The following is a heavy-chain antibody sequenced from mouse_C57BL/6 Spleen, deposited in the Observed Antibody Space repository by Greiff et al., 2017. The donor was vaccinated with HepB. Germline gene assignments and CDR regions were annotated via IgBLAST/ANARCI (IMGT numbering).Heavy chain of an antibody. V-gene: IGHV5-6*02. CDR2: ISSGGSYT. D-gene: IGHD2-1*01. Sequence: EVMLVESGGDLVKPGGSLKLSCAASGFTFSSYGMSWVRQTPDKRLEWVATISSGGSYTYYPDSVKGRFAITRDNAKNTLYLQMSSLKSEDTAMYYCARGGNWPYFDYWGQGTTLTVSS. CDR3: ARGGNWPYFDY. J-gene: IGHJ2*01. CDR1: GFTFSSYG.